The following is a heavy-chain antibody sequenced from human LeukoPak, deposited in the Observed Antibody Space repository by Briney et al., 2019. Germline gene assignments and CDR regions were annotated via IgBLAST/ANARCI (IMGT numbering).Heavy chain of an antibody. CDR3: ARDYSGSYRPTDALDI. V-gene: IGHV1-18*01. D-gene: IGHD1-26*01. Sequence: ASVKVSCKASGYTFTSYGISWVRQAPGQGLEWMGWISAYNGDTNYAQKLQGRVTMTTDTSTSTAYMELRSLRSDDTAVYYCARDYSGSYRPTDALDIWGQGTMVTVSS. J-gene: IGHJ3*02. CDR2: ISAYNGDT. CDR1: GYTFTSYG.